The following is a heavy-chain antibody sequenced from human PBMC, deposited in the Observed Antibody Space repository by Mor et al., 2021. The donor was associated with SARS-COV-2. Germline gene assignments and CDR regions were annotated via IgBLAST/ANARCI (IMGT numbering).Heavy chain of an antibody. J-gene: IGHJ3*01. CDR2: ISFDGRKT. CDR3: ARWHQMVIGGFDL. V-gene: IGHV3-30*19. D-gene: IGHD6-13*01. Sequence: GMHWVRQAPGKGLEWVALISFDGRKTNYRDSVTGRFIISRDNSKKTMFLQLNSLKHEDTAVYYCARWHQMVIGGFDLWG.